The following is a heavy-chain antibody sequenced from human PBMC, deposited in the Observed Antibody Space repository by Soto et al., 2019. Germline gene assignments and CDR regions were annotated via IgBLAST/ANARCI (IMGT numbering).Heavy chain of an antibody. CDR2: ISPSGGST. Sequence: EVQLLESGGGLVQPGGSLRLSCAASGFTLTSYAMGCVRQTPGKGLEWVSAISPSGGSTFYADSVKGRFTISRDTSKNTLYLQMNSLRAEDTALYYCAKRVAATGGYFDYWGQGTLVTVSS. D-gene: IGHD2-15*01. CDR3: AKRVAATGGYFDY. V-gene: IGHV3-23*01. CDR1: GFTLTSYA. J-gene: IGHJ4*02.